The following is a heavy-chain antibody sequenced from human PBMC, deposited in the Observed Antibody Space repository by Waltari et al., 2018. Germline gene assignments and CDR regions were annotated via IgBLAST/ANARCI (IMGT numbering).Heavy chain of an antibody. J-gene: IGHJ6*02. CDR2: IRSKADGGTT. V-gene: IGHV3-49*03. CDR1: GFTFGDYA. D-gene: IGHD6-19*01. CDR3: TRTYSSGWYWEVFYGMDV. Sequence: EVQLVESGGGLVQPGRSLRLSCTASGFTFGDYAMSWFRQAPGKGLEWVGFIRSKADGGTTEYAASVKGRFTISRDDSKSIAYLQMNSLKTEDTAVYYCTRTYSSGWYWEVFYGMDVWGQGTTVTVSS.